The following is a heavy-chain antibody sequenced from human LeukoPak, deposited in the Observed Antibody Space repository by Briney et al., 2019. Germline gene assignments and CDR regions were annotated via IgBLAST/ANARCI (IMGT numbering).Heavy chain of an antibody. Sequence: ASETLSLTCAVYGGSFSGYYWSWIRQPPGKGLEWIGEINHSGSTNYNPSLKSRVTISVDTSKNQFSLKLSSVTAADTAVYYCAREAYYGSGSYYKLDSVALYFDYWGQGTLVTVSS. CDR2: INHSGST. CDR3: AREAYYGSGSYYKLDSVALYFDY. V-gene: IGHV4-34*01. D-gene: IGHD3-10*01. J-gene: IGHJ4*02. CDR1: GGSFSGYY.